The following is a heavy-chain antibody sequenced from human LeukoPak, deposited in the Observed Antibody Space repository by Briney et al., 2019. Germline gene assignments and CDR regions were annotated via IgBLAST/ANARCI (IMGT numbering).Heavy chain of an antibody. D-gene: IGHD1-26*01. J-gene: IGHJ4*02. CDR1: GFTFSSYW. CDR2: IKQDGSEK. CDR3: ARLIRYEWELLYFDY. V-gene: IGHV3-7*01. Sequence: GGSLRLSCAASGFTFSSYWMSWVRQAPGKGLEWVANIKQDGSEKYYVDSVKGRFTISRDNAKNSLYLQMNSLRAEDTTVYYCARLIRYEWELLYFDYWGQGTLVTVSS.